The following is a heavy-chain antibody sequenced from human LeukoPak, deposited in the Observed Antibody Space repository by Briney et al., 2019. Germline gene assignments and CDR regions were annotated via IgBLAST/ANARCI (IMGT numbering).Heavy chain of an antibody. D-gene: IGHD1-26*01. CDR1: GGSITSGTYY. Sequence: SETLSLTCTVSGGSITSGTYYWDWIRHPPGKSLEWIGSIYHTRTTNYNPSLMGRATVSFDTSTNQVSLELRSVTAADTSVYYWARGQPSRSQYWWYFDIWGRGTLLTVSS. J-gene: IGHJ2*01. V-gene: IGHV4-39*02. CDR2: IYHTRTT. CDR3: ARGQPSRSQYWWYFDI.